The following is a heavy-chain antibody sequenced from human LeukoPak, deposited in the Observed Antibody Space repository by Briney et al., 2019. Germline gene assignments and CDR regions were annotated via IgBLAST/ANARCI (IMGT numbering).Heavy chain of an antibody. J-gene: IGHJ4*02. CDR2: VSGDGDKT. CDR3: AKAAYSSGYYNYFDY. CDR1: GFTFSTYD. Sequence: GGSLRISCAASGFTFSTYDMSWVRQAPGKGLEWVSTVSGDGDKTYHADSVKGRFTISRDNSKNTLYLQMHSLRAEDTAFYYCAKAAYSSGYYNYFDYWGQGTLVTVSS. V-gene: IGHV3-23*01. D-gene: IGHD3-22*01.